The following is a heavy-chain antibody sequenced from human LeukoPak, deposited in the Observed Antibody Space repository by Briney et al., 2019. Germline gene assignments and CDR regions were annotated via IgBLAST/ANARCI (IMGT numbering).Heavy chain of an antibody. Sequence: ASVKVSCKASGGTFSSYAISWVRQTPGQGLEWMGRIIPIFGTANYAQKFQGRVTITTDESTSTAYMELSSLRSEDTAVYYCARDNNFFPQCYFDYWGQGTLVTVSS. CDR1: GGTFSSYA. V-gene: IGHV1-69*05. J-gene: IGHJ4*02. D-gene: IGHD3-3*01. CDR2: IIPIFGTA. CDR3: ARDNNFFPQCYFDY.